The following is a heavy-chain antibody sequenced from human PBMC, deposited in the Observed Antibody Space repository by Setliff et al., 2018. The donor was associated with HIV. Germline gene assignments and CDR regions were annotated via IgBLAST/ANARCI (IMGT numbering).Heavy chain of an antibody. D-gene: IGHD3-16*01. J-gene: IGHJ3*02. CDR1: GFSSSRHY. CDR2: INPSDGIP. Sequence: ASVKVSCKASGFSSSRHYMHWVRQAPGEGLAWVAMINPSDGIPSYAQKFQDRVVVTRDPSRSIVYMELGSHLSEDTAANFCTRAFPPMIPAAFDIWGLGTLVTVSS. CDR3: TRAFPPMIPAAFDI. V-gene: IGHV1-46*01.